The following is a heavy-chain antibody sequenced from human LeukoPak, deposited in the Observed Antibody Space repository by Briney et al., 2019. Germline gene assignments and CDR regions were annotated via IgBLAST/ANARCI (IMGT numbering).Heavy chain of an antibody. D-gene: IGHD1-26*01. CDR2: ISSDGRTT. Sequence: GGSLRLSCSAPGFTFKWYSMNWVRQAQEKGLEWVSYISSDGRTTHYADSVRGRFNISRDNAKNSLSLQMNSLRADDSAVYFCAKEGGTYSFVDWGQGTLVTVSS. CDR3: AKEGGTYSFVD. V-gene: IGHV3-48*04. J-gene: IGHJ4*02. CDR1: GFTFKWYS.